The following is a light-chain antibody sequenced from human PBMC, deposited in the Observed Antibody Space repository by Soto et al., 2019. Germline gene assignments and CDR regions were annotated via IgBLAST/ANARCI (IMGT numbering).Light chain of an antibody. CDR1: QSVSSY. V-gene: IGKV3-11*01. CDR2: DAS. CDR3: QQYNNWPRT. J-gene: IGKJ1*01. Sequence: EIVLTQSPATLSLSPEERATLSCRASQSVSSYLAWYQQKPGQAPRLLIYDASNRATGIPARFSGSGSGTDFTLTISSLEPEDFAVYYCQQYNNWPRTFGQGTKVDI.